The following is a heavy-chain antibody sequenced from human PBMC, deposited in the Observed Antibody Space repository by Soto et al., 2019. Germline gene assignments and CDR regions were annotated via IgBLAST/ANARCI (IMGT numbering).Heavy chain of an antibody. D-gene: IGHD3-22*01. Sequence: ASVKVSCKASGYTFTSYYMHWVRQAPGQGLEWMGIINPSGGSTSYAQKFQGRVTMTRDTSTSTVYMELSSLRSEDTAVYYCARETYYYDSSGSPAGFDYWGQGTLVTVS. CDR3: ARETYYYDSSGSPAGFDY. CDR1: GYTFTSYY. J-gene: IGHJ4*02. CDR2: INPSGGST. V-gene: IGHV1-46*01.